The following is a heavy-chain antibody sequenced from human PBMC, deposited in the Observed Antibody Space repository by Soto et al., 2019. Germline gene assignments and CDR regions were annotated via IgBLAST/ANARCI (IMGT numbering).Heavy chain of an antibody. CDR2: IYADDSDT. CDR3: ERITPPFDSGNKYKGDLLDYKGLDV. D-gene: IGHD3-10*01. CDR1: GYTFTDYW. V-gene: IGHV5-51*01. J-gene: IGHJ6*01. Sequence: GESLKISCKGSGYTFTDYWIGWVRQLPGKGLEWMGIIYADDSDTRYNPSFQGQVSISADKSITTAYLQWSSLKASDSAMYYCERITPPFDSGNKYKGDLLDYKGLDVWGQG.